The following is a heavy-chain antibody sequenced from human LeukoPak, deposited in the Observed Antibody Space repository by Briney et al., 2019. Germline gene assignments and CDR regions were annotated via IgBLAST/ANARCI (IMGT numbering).Heavy chain of an antibody. CDR2: IYTSGST. J-gene: IGHJ3*02. V-gene: IGHV4-4*07. Sequence: PSETLSLTCTVSGGSINSDYWSWIRQPAGKGLEWIGRIYTSGSTNYNPSLKSRVTMSVDTSKNQFSLKLSSVTAADTAVYYCANLDGTYAFDIWGQGTMVTVSS. CDR3: ANLDGTYAFDI. CDR1: GGSINSDY.